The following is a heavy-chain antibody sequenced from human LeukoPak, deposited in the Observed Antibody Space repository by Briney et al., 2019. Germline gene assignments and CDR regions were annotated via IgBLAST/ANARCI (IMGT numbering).Heavy chain of an antibody. CDR2: ISSSSSYI. Sequence: PGGSLRLSCAASGFTFSSYSMNWVRQAPGKGLEWVSSISSSSSYIYYADSVKGRFTISRDNAKNSLYLQMNSLRAEDTAVHYCARVERQQLALQHWGQGTLVTVSS. CDR1: GFTFSSYS. D-gene: IGHD6-13*01. V-gene: IGHV3-21*01. J-gene: IGHJ1*01. CDR3: ARVERQQLALQH.